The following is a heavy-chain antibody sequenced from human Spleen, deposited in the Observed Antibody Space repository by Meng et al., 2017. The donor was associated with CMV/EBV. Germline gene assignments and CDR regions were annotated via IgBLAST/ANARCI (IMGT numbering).Heavy chain of an antibody. CDR1: GGSVRGYY. V-gene: IGHV4-34*01. J-gene: IGHJ4*02. D-gene: IGHD5-18*01. CDR2: INHSGST. Sequence: LTHGGARLLAPSEHLSLTGAVYGGSVRGYYWSWIRQPPGKGLEWIGEINHSGSTNYDPSLKSRVTISVDTSKNQFSLKLSSVTAADTAVYYCARGRGIQLWLAYFDYCGQGTLVTVSS. CDR3: ARGRGIQLWLAYFDY.